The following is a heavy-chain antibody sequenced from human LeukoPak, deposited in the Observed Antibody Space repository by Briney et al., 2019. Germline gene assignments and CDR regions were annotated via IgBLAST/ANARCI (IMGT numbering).Heavy chain of an antibody. V-gene: IGHV3-7*01. CDR2: IKEDGSEK. CDR3: ATDRITERYYFDY. CDR1: GFTFSNYW. J-gene: IGHJ4*02. D-gene: IGHD1-14*01. Sequence: GGSLRLSCAASGFTFSNYWMNWVRQAPGKGLEWVANIKEDGSEKYYVDSVKGRFAISRDNAKNTLYLQMNSLRAEDTAVYYCATDRITERYYFDYWGQGTLVTVSS.